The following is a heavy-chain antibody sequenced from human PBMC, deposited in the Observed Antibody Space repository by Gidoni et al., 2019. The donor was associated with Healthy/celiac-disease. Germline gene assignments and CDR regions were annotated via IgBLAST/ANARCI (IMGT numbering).Heavy chain of an antibody. CDR1: GYTFTRYY. Sequence: HVQLVQSGAAVTKPGASVTVSCKASGYTFTRYYMHWVRQSPGQGLEWMGIINPSGGSTSYAQKFQGRVTMTRDTSTSTVYMELSSLRSEDTAVYYCARDSIAAAAGGAYNWFDPWGQGTLVTVSS. J-gene: IGHJ5*02. CDR3: ARDSIAAAAGGAYNWFDP. V-gene: IGHV1-46*01. CDR2: INPSGGST. D-gene: IGHD6-13*01.